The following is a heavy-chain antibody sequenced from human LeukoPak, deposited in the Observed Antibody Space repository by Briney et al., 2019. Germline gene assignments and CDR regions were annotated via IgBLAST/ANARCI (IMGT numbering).Heavy chain of an antibody. CDR1: GGSISTSSYY. Sequence: SETLSLTCTVSGGSISTSSYYWGWIRQTPGKGLEWIGSLYYSGHTYYNPSLKSRVTLSIDTSKNQFSLKLSSVTAADTAVYYCARGRGYSYGYDFDYWGQGTLVTVSS. CDR3: ARGRGYSYGYDFDY. V-gene: IGHV4-39*07. J-gene: IGHJ4*02. CDR2: LYYSGHT. D-gene: IGHD5-18*01.